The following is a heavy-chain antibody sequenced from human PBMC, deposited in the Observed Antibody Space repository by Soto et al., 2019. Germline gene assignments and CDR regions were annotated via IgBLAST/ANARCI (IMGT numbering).Heavy chain of an antibody. CDR3: ANPTVGSGRSNWLDP. CDR1: GFTFSSYA. V-gene: IGHV3-23*01. Sequence: EVQLLESGGGLVQPGGSLRLSCAASGFTFSSYAMSWVRQAPGKGLEWVSAISGSGGSTYYADSVKGRFTISRDNSKNTLYLQMNSLRAEDTAVYYCANPTVGSGRSNWLDPWGQGTLVTVSS. D-gene: IGHD3-10*01. J-gene: IGHJ5*02. CDR2: ISGSGGST.